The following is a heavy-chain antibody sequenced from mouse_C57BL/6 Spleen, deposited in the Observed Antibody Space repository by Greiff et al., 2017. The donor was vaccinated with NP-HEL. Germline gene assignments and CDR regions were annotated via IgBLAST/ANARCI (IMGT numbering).Heavy chain of an antibody. V-gene: IGHV1-4*01. D-gene: IGHD4-1*01. J-gene: IGHJ2*01. CDR2: INPSSGYT. Sequence: QVQLQQSGAELARPGASVKMSCKASGYTFTSYTMHWVKQRPGQGLEWIGYINPSSGYTKYNQKFKDKATLTADKSSSTAYMQLSSLTSEDSAVYYCAMVVGGTVFDDWGQGTTLTVSS. CDR1: GYTFTSYT. CDR3: AMVVGGTVFDD.